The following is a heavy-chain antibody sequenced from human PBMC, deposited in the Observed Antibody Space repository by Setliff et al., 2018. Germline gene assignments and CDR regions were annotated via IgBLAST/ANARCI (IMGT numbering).Heavy chain of an antibody. CDR3: ARDSTTDYFYYYIDV. CDR1: GFDITYSY. J-gene: IGHJ6*03. V-gene: IGHV3-53*04. Sequence: LSLTCVASGFDITYSYLSWVRQAPGRGLEWVSVIYGGGGTYYADSVKGRFIISRHDSRNTLYLQMTSLRPEDTAVYFCARDSTTDYFYYYIDVWGKGASVTVSS. CDR2: IYGGGGT.